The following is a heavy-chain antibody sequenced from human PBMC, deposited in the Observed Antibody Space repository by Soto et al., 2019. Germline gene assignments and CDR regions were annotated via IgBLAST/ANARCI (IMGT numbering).Heavy chain of an antibody. CDR2: FDPEDGET. CDR1: GYTFPSHY. CDR3: AKGYYGSGSHRPFDY. V-gene: IGHV1-24*01. J-gene: IGHJ4*02. Sequence: ASVKVSCKASGYTFPSHYMHWVRQAPGKGLEWMGGFDPEDGETIYAQKFQGRVTMTEDTSTDTAYMELSSLRSEDTAVYYCAKGYYGSGSHRPFDYWGQGTLVTVSS. D-gene: IGHD3-10*01.